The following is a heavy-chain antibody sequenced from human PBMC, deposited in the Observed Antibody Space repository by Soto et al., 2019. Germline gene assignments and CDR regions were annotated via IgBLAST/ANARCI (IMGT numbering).Heavy chain of an antibody. J-gene: IGHJ6*02. CDR3: VRTPEYGSGSLLPDYYYYGMDV. V-gene: IGHV1-3*01. CDR1: GYTFTSYG. D-gene: IGHD3-10*01. CDR2: INAANGDT. Sequence: ASVKVSCKASGYTFTSYGIHWVRQAPGQRLEWMGWINAANGDTKYSPKFQGRVTITRDTSASTAYMELSSLRSEDTAVYYCVRTPEYGSGSLLPDYYYYGMDVWGQGTTVTVSS.